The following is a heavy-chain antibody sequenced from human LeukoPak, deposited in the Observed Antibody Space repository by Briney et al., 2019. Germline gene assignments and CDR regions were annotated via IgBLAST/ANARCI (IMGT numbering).Heavy chain of an antibody. CDR3: ARGGSSSWSSPHWYLDL. Sequence: ASVKVSCMASGYTFTGYYMYWLRQAPGQGLEWMGWSNANNGDTEYARKFQGRATMTRDTSINSAHMELKNLASDDTAVYYCARGGSSSWSSPHWYLDLWGRGTLVTVSS. CDR2: SNANNGDT. D-gene: IGHD6-13*01. CDR1: GYTFTGYY. V-gene: IGHV1-2*02. J-gene: IGHJ2*01.